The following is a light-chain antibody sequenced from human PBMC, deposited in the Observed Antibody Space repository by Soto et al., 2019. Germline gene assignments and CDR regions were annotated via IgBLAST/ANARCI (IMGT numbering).Light chain of an antibody. Sequence: SVLTQPRSVSGSPGQSVTISCTGTSSDVGGYNYVSWYQQHPGKAPKLMIYDVSKRPSGVPDRFSGSKSGNTASLTISGLQAEDEADYYCCSYAGSYTGVFGTGTKVTV. V-gene: IGLV2-11*01. CDR1: SSDVGGYNY. CDR3: CSYAGSYTGV. CDR2: DVS. J-gene: IGLJ1*01.